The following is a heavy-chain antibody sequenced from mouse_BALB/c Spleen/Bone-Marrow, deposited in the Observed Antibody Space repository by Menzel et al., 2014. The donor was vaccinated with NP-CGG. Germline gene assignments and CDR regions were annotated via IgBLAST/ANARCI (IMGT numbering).Heavy chain of an antibody. CDR3: ARHEDLDIRRRLGAMDY. J-gene: IGHJ4*01. V-gene: IGHV1-62-2*01. CDR2: FFPGSGSI. CDR1: GYTFTEYN. D-gene: IGHD2-12*01. Sequence: VQLQQSGAELVKPGASVKLSCKASGYTFTEYNIHWIKQRSGQGLEWIGWFFPGSGSIKYNEKFKDKATLTADKSSSTVYMELSRLTSEDSAVYFCARHEDLDIRRRLGAMDYWGQGTSVTVSS.